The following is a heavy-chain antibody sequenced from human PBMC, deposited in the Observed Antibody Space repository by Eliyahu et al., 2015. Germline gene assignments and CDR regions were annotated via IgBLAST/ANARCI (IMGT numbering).Heavy chain of an antibody. V-gene: IGHV1-18*01. CDR1: GYTFTXYG. CDR3: ARENYGDYSVDY. Sequence: QVQLVQSGAEVXKPGASVKVSCXXXGYTFTXYGISWVRQAPGQGLEWMGWISAYNGNTNYAQKLQGRVTMTTDTSTSTAYMELRSLRSDDTAVYYCARENYGDYSVDYWGQGTLVTVSS. J-gene: IGHJ4*02. D-gene: IGHD4-17*01. CDR2: ISAYNGNT.